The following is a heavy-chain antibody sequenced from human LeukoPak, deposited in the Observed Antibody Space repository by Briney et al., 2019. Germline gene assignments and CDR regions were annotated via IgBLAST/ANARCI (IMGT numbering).Heavy chain of an antibody. V-gene: IGHV3-74*01. CDR1: GFTFSSYW. CDR2: SNPDGSST. J-gene: IGHJ4*02. D-gene: IGHD1-26*01. CDR3: AAVVGANPFDY. Sequence: GGSLRLSCAASGFTFSSYWMHWVRQAPGKGLVWVSRSNPDGSSTSYADSVKGRFTISRDNAKSTLYLQLNSLRVEDTAVYYCAAVVGANPFDYWGQGTLVSVSS.